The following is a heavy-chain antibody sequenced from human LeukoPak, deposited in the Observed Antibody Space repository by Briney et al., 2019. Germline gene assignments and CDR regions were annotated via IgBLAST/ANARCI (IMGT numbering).Heavy chain of an antibody. CDR2: ISAYNGNT. CDR3: ARAGAYIYGFDY. V-gene: IGHV1-18*04. Sequence: ASVKVSCKAPGYTFTNYGISWVRQAPGQGLEWMGWISAYNGNTNYAQNFQGRVTMTTDTSTSTAYMELRGLRSDDTAVYYCARAGAYIYGFDYWGQGTLVTVSS. J-gene: IGHJ4*02. CDR1: GYTFTNYG. D-gene: IGHD5-18*01.